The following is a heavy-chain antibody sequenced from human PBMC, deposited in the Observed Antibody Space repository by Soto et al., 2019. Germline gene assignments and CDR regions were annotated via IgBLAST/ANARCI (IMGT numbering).Heavy chain of an antibody. Sequence: EVQLVESGGGLVQPGGSLRLSCAASGFIFSTYSMNWVRQAPGKGLEWVSFISSSSNTIYYADSVRGRFTISRDNAKNSLYLQMNSLRDEDTALYYCARDYGPTYYYYAMDVWGQGTTVTVSS. V-gene: IGHV3-48*02. CDR1: GFIFSTYS. CDR3: ARDYGPTYYYYAMDV. D-gene: IGHD3-16*01. J-gene: IGHJ6*02. CDR2: ISSSSNTI.